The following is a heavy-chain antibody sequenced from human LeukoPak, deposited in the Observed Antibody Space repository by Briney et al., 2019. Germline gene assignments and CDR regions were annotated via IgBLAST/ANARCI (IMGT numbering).Heavy chain of an antibody. CDR1: GFAFSIYS. CDR3: VRDKVAGSFDY. D-gene: IGHD6-19*01. CDR2: ITTGNAV. Sequence: GGSLRLSCAASGFAFSIYSWNWARQARGKGLEWVSFITTGNAVFYADSVKGRFTVSRDNAESSLYLQMNSLRAEDTAVYYCVRDKVAGSFDYWGQGTLVTVSS. V-gene: IGHV3-69-1*01. J-gene: IGHJ4*02.